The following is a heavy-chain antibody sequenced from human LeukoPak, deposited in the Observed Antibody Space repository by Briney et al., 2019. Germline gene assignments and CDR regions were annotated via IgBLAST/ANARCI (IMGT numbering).Heavy chain of an antibody. Sequence: GGSLRLSCAASGFTFSSYAMSWVRQAPGKGLEGVSAISGSGGSTYYADSVKGRFTIFRDNSKNTLYLQMNSLRAEDTAVSSCAKDITAVSSTSVNWFDPWGQGTLVTVSS. CDR2: ISGSGGST. V-gene: IGHV3-23*01. CDR3: AKDITAVSSTSVNWFDP. J-gene: IGHJ5*02. D-gene: IGHD2-2*01. CDR1: GFTFSSYA.